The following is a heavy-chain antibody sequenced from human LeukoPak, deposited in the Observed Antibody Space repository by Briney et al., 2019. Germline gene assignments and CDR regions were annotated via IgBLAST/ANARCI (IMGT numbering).Heavy chain of an antibody. D-gene: IGHD6-13*01. Sequence: SETLSLTCTVSGGSISSYYWSWIRQPPGKGLEWIGYIYYSGSTNYNPSLKSRVTMSVDTSKNQFSLKLSSVTAADTAVYYCAREDSSSWYRKAFDIWGQGTMVTVSS. J-gene: IGHJ3*02. CDR3: AREDSSSWYRKAFDI. V-gene: IGHV4-59*12. CDR1: GGSISSYY. CDR2: IYYSGST.